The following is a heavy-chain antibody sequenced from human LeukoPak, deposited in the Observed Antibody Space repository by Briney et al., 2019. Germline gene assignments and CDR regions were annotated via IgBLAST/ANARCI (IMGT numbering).Heavy chain of an antibody. D-gene: IGHD6-19*01. CDR1: GYTFTSYG. J-gene: IGHJ4*02. Sequence: ASVKVSCKASGYTFTSYGISWVRQAPGQVLEWMGWISAYNGNTNYAQKLQGRVTMTTDTSTSTAYMELRSLRSDDTAVYYCARAPGYSSGWPGSYYFDYWGQGTLVTVSS. CDR3: ARAPGYSSGWPGSYYFDY. V-gene: IGHV1-18*04. CDR2: ISAYNGNT.